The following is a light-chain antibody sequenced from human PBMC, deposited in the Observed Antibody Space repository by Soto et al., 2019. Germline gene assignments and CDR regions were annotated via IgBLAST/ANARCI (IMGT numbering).Light chain of an antibody. J-gene: IGLJ2*01. CDR1: SSDVGGYIY. Sequence: QSVLTQPASVSGSPGQSITISCTGTSSDVGGYIYVSWYQQHPGKAPKLIIYEVSNRPSGVSNRFSGSKSGNTASLTISGLQAEDECDYYCSSYTSSSTVVFGGGTKLTVL. CDR2: EVS. V-gene: IGLV2-14*01. CDR3: SSYTSSSTVV.